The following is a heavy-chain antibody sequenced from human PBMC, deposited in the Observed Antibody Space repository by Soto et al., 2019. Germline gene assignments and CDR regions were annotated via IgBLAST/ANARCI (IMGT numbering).Heavy chain of an antibody. CDR3: SRSLRGYSDFDP. Sequence: LGESLKISCKGSGYSYTSYGIGWVRQMPGKGLEWMGIIYTGDSDTRYSPSFQGQVTISADKSISTAYLQLSSRKASDTAMYYCSRSLRGYSDFDPWGQGTLVTVSS. CDR1: GYSYTSYG. J-gene: IGHJ5*02. D-gene: IGHD5-18*01. V-gene: IGHV5-51*01. CDR2: IYTGDSDT.